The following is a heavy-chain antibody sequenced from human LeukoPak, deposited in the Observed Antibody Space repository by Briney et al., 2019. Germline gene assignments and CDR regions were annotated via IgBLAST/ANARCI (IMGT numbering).Heavy chain of an antibody. Sequence: SETLSLTCTVSGGSISSYYWNWIRRPPGKGLEWIGYIYYSGSTNYNPSLKSRVTISVDTSKNQFSLKLSSVTAADTAVYYCARGADSSGYYSIFYFDYWGQGTLVTAS. CDR1: GGSISSYY. V-gene: IGHV4-59*01. D-gene: IGHD3-22*01. J-gene: IGHJ4*02. CDR2: IYYSGST. CDR3: ARGADSSGYYSIFYFDY.